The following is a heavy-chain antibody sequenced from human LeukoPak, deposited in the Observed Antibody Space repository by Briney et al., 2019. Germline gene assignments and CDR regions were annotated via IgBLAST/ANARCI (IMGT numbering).Heavy chain of an antibody. Sequence: GGSLRLSCAASGFTFSSYAMHWVRQAPGKGLEWVAVISYDGSNKYYADSVKGRSTISRDNSKNTLYLQMNSLRAEDTAVYYCARDYYDSSGYPDYWGQGTLVTVSS. J-gene: IGHJ4*02. CDR3: ARDYYDSSGYPDY. D-gene: IGHD3-22*01. V-gene: IGHV3-30-3*01. CDR2: ISYDGSNK. CDR1: GFTFSSYA.